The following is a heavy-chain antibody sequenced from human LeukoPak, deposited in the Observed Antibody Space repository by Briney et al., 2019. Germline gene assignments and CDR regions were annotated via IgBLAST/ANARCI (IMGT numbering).Heavy chain of an antibody. CDR2: ISSTGTYI. Sequence: PGGSLRLSCAASGFILSRYTMNWVRQAPGKGLEWVSSISSTGTYIYYADSVKGRFTISRDNAKNSLNLQMNSLRAEDTAVYYCARENIVVVPAASRYLDVWGKGTTVTVSS. J-gene: IGHJ6*03. CDR3: ARENIVVVPAASRYLDV. CDR1: GFILSRYT. V-gene: IGHV3-21*01. D-gene: IGHD2-2*01.